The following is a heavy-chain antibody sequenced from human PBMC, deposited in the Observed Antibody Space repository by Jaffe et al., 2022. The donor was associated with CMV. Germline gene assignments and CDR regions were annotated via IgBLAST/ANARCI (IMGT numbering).Heavy chain of an antibody. CDR2: VSYDGTNK. CDR1: GFVFSSCG. J-gene: IGHJ4*02. V-gene: IGHV3-30*18. Sequence: VQLVESGGGEVQPERSLRLSCAASGFVFSSCGMHWVRQAPGKGLEWVAVVSYDGTNKYYGDSVKGRFTISRDNSKNTLYLQMNSLRPEDTAVYYCAKTAAGTYYYGSGSYSPLYYFDYWGQGTLVTVSS. CDR3: AKTAAGTYYYGSGSYSPLYYFDY. D-gene: IGHD3-10*01.